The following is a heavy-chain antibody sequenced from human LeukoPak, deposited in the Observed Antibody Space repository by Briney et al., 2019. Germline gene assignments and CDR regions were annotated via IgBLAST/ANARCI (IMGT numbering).Heavy chain of an antibody. CDR1: GYSFTNYW. CDR2: IYPPDSDA. CDR3: ARHHRFGELSNAFDI. Sequence: GESLKISCKGSGYSFTNYWIGWVRQTPGKGLEWMGVIYPPDSDARYSPSFQGQVTISVDKSISTAYLQWSSLKASDTAMYYCARHHRFGELSNAFDIWGQGTMVTVSS. V-gene: IGHV5-51*01. J-gene: IGHJ3*02. D-gene: IGHD3-10*01.